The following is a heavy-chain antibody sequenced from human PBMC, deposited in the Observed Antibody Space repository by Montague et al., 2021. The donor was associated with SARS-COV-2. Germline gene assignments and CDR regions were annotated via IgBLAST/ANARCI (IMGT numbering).Heavy chain of an antibody. CDR1: GGSISSSSYY. D-gene: IGHD4-17*01. CDR3: ARDYGDYGSGYYYGMDV. Sequence: SETLSLTCTVSGGSISSSSYYWGWIRQPPGKGLEWIGSIYYSGSTYYNPPLKSRVTISVDTSKNQFSLKLSSVTAAATAVYYCARDYGDYGSGYYYGMDVWGQGTTVTVSS. CDR2: IYYSGST. J-gene: IGHJ6*02. V-gene: IGHV4-39*07.